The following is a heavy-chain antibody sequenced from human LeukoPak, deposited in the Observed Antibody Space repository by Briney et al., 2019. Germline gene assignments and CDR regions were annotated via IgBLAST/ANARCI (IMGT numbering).Heavy chain of an antibody. D-gene: IGHD5-12*01. CDR2: INSDGSST. Sequence: SGGSLRLSCAASGFTFSSYWMHWVRQAPGKGLVWVSRINSDGSSTSYADSAKGRFTISRDNAKNTLYLQMNSLRAEDTAVYYCARDGYSGYEPLDYWGQGTLVTVSS. CDR3: ARDGYSGYEPLDY. J-gene: IGHJ4*02. CDR1: GFTFSSYW. V-gene: IGHV3-74*01.